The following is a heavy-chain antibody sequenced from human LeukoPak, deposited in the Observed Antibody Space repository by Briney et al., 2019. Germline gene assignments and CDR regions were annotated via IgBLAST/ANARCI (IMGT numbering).Heavy chain of an antibody. Sequence: GGSLRLSCAASGFTFSHYAMGWVRQAPGKGLEWVSTISGGGSDTYYPSSVKGRFTISRDNSKDTLYLQMSSLRAEDTAVYYCAKDHFPWGQGTMVTVSS. CDR2: ISGGGSDT. CDR3: AKDHFP. J-gene: IGHJ3*01. CDR1: GFTFSHYA. V-gene: IGHV3-23*01. D-gene: IGHD3-3*02.